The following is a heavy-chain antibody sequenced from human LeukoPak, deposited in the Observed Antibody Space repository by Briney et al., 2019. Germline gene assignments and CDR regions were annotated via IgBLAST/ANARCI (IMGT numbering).Heavy chain of an antibody. J-gene: IGHJ4*02. CDR3: ARPVQCAGGVCRDY. CDR1: GGSISSSRYY. CDR2: IYYSGST. D-gene: IGHD2-8*02. Sequence: SETLSLTCTVSGGSISSSRYYWGWIRQPPGKGLEWIGSIYYSGSTYYNPSLKSRVTLAVDTSKNQFSLKLSSVTAADTAVYYCARPVQCAGGVCRDYWGQGTLVTVSS. V-gene: IGHV4-39*01.